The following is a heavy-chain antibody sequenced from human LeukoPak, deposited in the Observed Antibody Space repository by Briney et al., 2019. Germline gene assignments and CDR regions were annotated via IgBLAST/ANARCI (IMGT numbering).Heavy chain of an antibody. CDR1: GFTFDDYA. Sequence: GGSLRLSCAASGFTFDDYAMHWVRQAPGKGLEWVSGISWNSGSIGYADSVKGRFTISRDNAKNSLYLQMNSLRAEDTALYYRAKSHYSSGWDAFDYWGQGTLVTVSS. J-gene: IGHJ4*02. V-gene: IGHV3-9*01. CDR2: ISWNSGSI. D-gene: IGHD6-19*01. CDR3: AKSHYSSGWDAFDY.